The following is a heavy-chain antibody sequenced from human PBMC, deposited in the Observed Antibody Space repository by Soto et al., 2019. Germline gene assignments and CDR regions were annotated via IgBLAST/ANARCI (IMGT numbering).Heavy chain of an antibody. CDR2: ISYDGSNK. J-gene: IGHJ6*02. V-gene: IGHV3-30-3*01. CDR1: GFTFSSYA. D-gene: IGHD6-19*01. CDR3: ARDSAVAGTPPYYYGMDV. Sequence: GGSLRLSCAASGFTFSSYAMHWVRQAPGKGLEWVAVISYDGSNKYYADSVKGRFTISRDNSKNTLYLQMNSLRAEDTAVYYCARDSAVAGTPPYYYGMDVWGQGTTVAVSS.